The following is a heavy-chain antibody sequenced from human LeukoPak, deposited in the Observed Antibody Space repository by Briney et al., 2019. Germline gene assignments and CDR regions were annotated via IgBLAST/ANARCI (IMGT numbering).Heavy chain of an antibody. CDR2: TYYRSKWHS. CDR1: GDSVSSNSAA. V-gene: IGHV6-1*01. Sequence: KLSQTLSLTCAISGDSVSSNSAAWNRIRQSPSRGLEWLGRTYYRSKWHSYYAPSVKSRITINPDTSKNQFSLQLKSVTPEDTAVYYCARMVGLVSDFWGQGTLVTVSS. CDR3: ARMVGLVSDF. J-gene: IGHJ4*02. D-gene: IGHD3-10*01.